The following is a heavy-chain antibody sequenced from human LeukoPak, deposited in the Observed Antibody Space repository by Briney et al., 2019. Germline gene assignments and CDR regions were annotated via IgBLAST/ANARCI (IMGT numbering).Heavy chain of an antibody. V-gene: IGHV1-69*01. J-gene: IGHJ3*02. D-gene: IGHD6-13*01. CDR2: IIPIFGTA. CDR3: ARDSSSWGRSAFDI. CDR1: GGTFSSYA. Sequence: SVKVSCKASGGTFSSYAISWVRQAPGQGLEWMGGIIPIFGTANYAQKFQGRVTITADESTSTAYMELSSLRSEDTAVYYCARDSSSWGRSAFDIWGQGTMVTVSS.